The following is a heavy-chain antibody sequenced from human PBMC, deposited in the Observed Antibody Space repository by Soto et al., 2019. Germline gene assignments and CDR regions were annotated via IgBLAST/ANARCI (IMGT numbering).Heavy chain of an antibody. CDR3: AKLNTGDWYGVDY. V-gene: IGHV4-59*02. CDR2: ISYSGSA. J-gene: IGHJ4*02. CDR1: GGSVTGFY. D-gene: IGHD6-19*01. Sequence: ETLSLTCTVSGGSVTGFYWSWIRQPPGKGLEWVAYISYSGSATYNPSLKSRVTISVDTSKNQFSLKVTSVTAADTAIYFCAKLNTGDWYGVDYWGQGTLVTVSS.